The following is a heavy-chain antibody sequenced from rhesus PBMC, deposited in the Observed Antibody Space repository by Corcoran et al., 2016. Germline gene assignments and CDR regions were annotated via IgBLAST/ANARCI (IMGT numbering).Heavy chain of an antibody. V-gene: IGHV4-106*01. CDR2: IYGSGGGT. CDR1: GGSISDDYY. Sequence: QVQLQESGPGLVKPSETLSLTCAVSGGSISDDYYWSWIRQPPGKGLEWIGYIYGSGGGTNYNPALKNRVTSSIDTSKNQFSLKLSSVTAADTAVYYCARGAGTDYGLDSWGQGVVVTVSS. CDR3: ARGAGTDYGLDS. D-gene: IGHD1-44*02. J-gene: IGHJ6*01.